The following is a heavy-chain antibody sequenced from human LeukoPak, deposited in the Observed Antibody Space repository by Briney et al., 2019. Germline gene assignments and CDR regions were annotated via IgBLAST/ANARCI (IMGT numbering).Heavy chain of an antibody. CDR3: ANQEYQLLPSY. V-gene: IGHV3-30-3*01. D-gene: IGHD2-2*01. CDR1: GFTFSSYA. J-gene: IGHJ4*02. CDR2: ISYDGSNK. Sequence: GGSLRLSCAASGFTFSSYAMHWVRQAPGKGLEWVAVISYDGSNKYYADSVKGRFTISRDNSKNTLYLQMNSLRAEDTAVYYCANQEYQLLPSYWGQGTLVTVSS.